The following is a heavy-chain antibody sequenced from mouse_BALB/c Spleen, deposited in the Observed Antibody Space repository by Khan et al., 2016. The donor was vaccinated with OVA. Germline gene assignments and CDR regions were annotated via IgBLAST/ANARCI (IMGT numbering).Heavy chain of an antibody. Sequence: EVQLQESGPGLVKPSQSLSLTCTVTGYSITSDYAWNWIRQFPGNKLEWMGYISYSGDTAYNPSLKSRISITRDTSTNQSFLQLNSVTTEDTATYDEAAMYLYYYGSNFEGYCFDYWGQGTTLTVSS. CDR3: AAMYLYYYGSNFEGYCFDY. V-gene: IGHV3-2*02. D-gene: IGHD1-1*01. CDR1: GYSITSDYA. CDR2: ISYSGDT. J-gene: IGHJ2*01.